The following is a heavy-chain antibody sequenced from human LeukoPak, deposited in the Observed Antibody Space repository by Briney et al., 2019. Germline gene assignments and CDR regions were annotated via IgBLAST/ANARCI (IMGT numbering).Heavy chain of an antibody. CDR1: GFTFSSYT. J-gene: IGHJ4*02. V-gene: IGHV3-21*01. D-gene: IGHD2-8*01. CDR3: AREGIVLMVYHFDY. Sequence: GGSLRLSCAASGFTFSSYTMNWVRQAPGKGLEWVSSISSRSSYISYADSVKGRFTISRDNAKNSLSLQMNSLGAEDTAVYYCAREGIVLMVYHFDYWGQGTLVTVSS. CDR2: ISSRSSYI.